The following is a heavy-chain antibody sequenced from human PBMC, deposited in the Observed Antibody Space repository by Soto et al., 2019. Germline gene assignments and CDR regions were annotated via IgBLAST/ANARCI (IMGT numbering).Heavy chain of an antibody. CDR1: GGSISSYY. V-gene: IGHV4-59*01. D-gene: IGHD2-15*01. CDR2: IYYSGST. J-gene: IGHJ6*02. Sequence: SETLSLTCTVSGGSISSYYWSWIRQPPEKGLEWIGYIYYSGSTNYNPSLKSRVTISVDTSKNQFSLKLSSVTAADTAVYYCARMDCSGGSCGGYYYYGMDVWGQGTTVTGFS. CDR3: ARMDCSGGSCGGYYYYGMDV.